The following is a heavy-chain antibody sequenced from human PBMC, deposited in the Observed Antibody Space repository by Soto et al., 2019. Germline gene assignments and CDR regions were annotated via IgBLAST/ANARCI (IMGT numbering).Heavy chain of an antibody. D-gene: IGHD4-4*01. CDR3: SRDRYSSAGLDV. CDR1: GFTFSSYW. Sequence: GGSLRLSCAASGFTFSSYWMSWVRQAPGKGLEWVANIQQDGSEIYYVDSVKGRFTISRDNAKNALYLQMNSLRAEDTAVYYCSRDRYSSAGLDVWGQGTTVTVS. V-gene: IGHV3-7*05. CDR2: IQQDGSEI. J-gene: IGHJ6*02.